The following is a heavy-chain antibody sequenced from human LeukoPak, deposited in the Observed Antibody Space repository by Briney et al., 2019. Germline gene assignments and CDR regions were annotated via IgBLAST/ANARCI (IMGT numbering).Heavy chain of an antibody. V-gene: IGHV3-48*01. CDR1: GFTFSSYS. J-gene: IGHJ4*02. CDR3: VRDIYCSSSRCSPTAFDY. CDR2: ISSSSSTI. D-gene: IGHD2-15*01. Sequence: GGSLRLSCAASGFTFSSYSMNWVRQAPGKGLEWVSYISSSSSTIYYADSVKGRFTISRDNAKNSLYLQMDSLRAEDTAVYYCVRDIYCSSSRCSPTAFDYWGQGTLVTVSS.